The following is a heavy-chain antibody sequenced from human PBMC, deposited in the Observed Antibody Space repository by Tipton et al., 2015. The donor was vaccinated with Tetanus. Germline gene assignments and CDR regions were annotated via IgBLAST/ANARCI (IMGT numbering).Heavy chain of an antibody. V-gene: IGHV4-30-4*01. CDR1: GGSISSGDYY. J-gene: IGHJ4*02. CDR3: ARVFTRGYTYGTTFDY. Sequence: LRLSCTVSGGSISSGDYYWSWIRQPPGKGLEWIGYIYYSGTTYYNPSLKSRVTISVDTSNNQFSLKVTFVTAADTAVYYCARVFTRGYTYGTTFDYWGQGTLVTVSS. CDR2: IYYSGTT. D-gene: IGHD5-18*01.